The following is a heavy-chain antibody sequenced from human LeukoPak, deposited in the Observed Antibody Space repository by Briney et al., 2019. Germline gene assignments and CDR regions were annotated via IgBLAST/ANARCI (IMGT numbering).Heavy chain of an antibody. J-gene: IGHJ4*02. Sequence: GRSLRLSCAASGFTFSSYGMHWVRQAPGKGLEWVAVIWYDGSNKYYADSVKGRFTISRDNSKNTLYLQMNSLRAEDTAVYYCAREPIVRGVNALDYWGQGTLVSVFS. CDR2: IWYDGSNK. V-gene: IGHV3-33*01. CDR1: GFTFSSYG. CDR3: AREPIVRGVNALDY. D-gene: IGHD3-10*01.